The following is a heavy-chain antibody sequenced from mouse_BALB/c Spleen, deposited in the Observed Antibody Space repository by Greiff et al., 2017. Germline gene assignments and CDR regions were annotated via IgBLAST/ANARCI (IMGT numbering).Heavy chain of an antibody. D-gene: IGHD2-3*01. Sequence: EVQLQESGPSLVKPSQTLSLTCSVTGYSITSGYWNWIRKFPGNKLEYMGYISHSGSTYYNPSLKSRISITRDTSKNQYYLQLNSVTTEDTATYYCARYTPDGYYAMDYWGQGTSVTVSS. J-gene: IGHJ4*01. CDR2: ISHSGST. CDR3: ARYTPDGYYAMDY. CDR1: GYSITSGY. V-gene: IGHV3-8*02.